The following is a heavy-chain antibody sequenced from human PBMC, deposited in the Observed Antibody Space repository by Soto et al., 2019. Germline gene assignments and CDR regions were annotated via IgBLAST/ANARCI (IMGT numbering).Heavy chain of an antibody. CDR1: GSTCSSYA. V-gene: IGHV3-23*01. CDR3: VKDSLYYDILTGYPYFDY. D-gene: IGHD3-9*01. Sequence: GWSRILSCAVAGSTCSSYAMSWVRQSPVDWLEWVSAISGSGGSTYYSDSVNGRFTISRDNSKNTLYLQMNSPRAEDTAVYYCVKDSLYYDILTGYPYFDYWGQGTLVTVSS. CDR2: ISGSGGST. J-gene: IGHJ4*02.